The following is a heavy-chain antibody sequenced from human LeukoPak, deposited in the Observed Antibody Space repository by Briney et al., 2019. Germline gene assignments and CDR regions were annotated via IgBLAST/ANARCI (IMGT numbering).Heavy chain of an antibody. CDR1: GGTFSSYA. D-gene: IGHD3-22*01. CDR2: IIPIFGTA. V-gene: IGHV1-69*06. Sequence: ASVKVSCKASGGTFSSYAISWVRQAPGQGLEWMGGIIPIFGTANYAQKFQGRVTITADKSTSTAYMELSSLRSEDTAVYYCARAELYYYDSSGYYEDAFDIWGQGTMVTVSS. J-gene: IGHJ3*02. CDR3: ARAELYYYDSSGYYEDAFDI.